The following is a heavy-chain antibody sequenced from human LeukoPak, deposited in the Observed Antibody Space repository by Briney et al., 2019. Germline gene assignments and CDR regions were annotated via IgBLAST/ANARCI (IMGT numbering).Heavy chain of an antibody. V-gene: IGHV3-7*01. Sequence: GGSLRLSCAVSGFSVSGYWMTWVRQAPGKGLEWVTNIKQDGSEKNYVDSVKGRFTISRDNAENSLFLQMNSLGVEDTAVYYCAREWQGGIAAAGTRIEGDYWGQGTLVAVSS. CDR1: GFSVSGYW. J-gene: IGHJ4*02. CDR2: IKQDGSEK. D-gene: IGHD6-13*01. CDR3: AREWQGGIAAAGTRIEGDY.